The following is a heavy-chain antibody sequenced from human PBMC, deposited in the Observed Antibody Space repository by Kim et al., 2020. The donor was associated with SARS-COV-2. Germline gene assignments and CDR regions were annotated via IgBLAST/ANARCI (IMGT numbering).Heavy chain of an antibody. CDR2: IWHDGSNK. J-gene: IGHJ4*02. V-gene: IGHV3-33*01. D-gene: IGHD1-26*01. Sequence: GGSLRLSCAASGFDFSSYGMHWVRQAPGKGLEWVASIWHDGSNKYYVDSVKGRFTISRDNSKNTLYLQMNSLRGEDTAVYYCARGGGSPPFDYWGQGTLVTVSS. CDR1: GFDFSSYG. CDR3: ARGGGSPPFDY.